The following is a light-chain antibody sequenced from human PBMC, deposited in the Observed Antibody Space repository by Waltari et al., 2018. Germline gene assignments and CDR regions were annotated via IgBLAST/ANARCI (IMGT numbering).Light chain of an antibody. CDR3: CSYAGNRIWI. CDR1: SSDVGGYDL. J-gene: IGLJ2*01. Sequence: QSALAQPASVSGSPGRSITISCSGSSSDVGGYDLVSWYQQKPGRAPKLIFSDVTERPSGVSDRFAGSKSGNTASLTISGLLPEDEADYYCCSYAGNRIWIFGGGTKVTVL. CDR2: DVT. V-gene: IGLV2-23*02.